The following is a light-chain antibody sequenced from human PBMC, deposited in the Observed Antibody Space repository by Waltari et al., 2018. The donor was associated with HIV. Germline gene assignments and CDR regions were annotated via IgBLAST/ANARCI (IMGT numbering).Light chain of an antibody. Sequence: QSALTQPASVSGSPGQSITISCTGTSSDVGGYNYVSWYQQHPGKAPKLMIYEVSNRPSGVSNRFSGSKSGNTASLTISGLQAEDEADYYCSSYTSSSTLRGVGGGTKLTVL. CDR2: EVS. V-gene: IGLV2-14*01. CDR3: SSYTSSSTLRG. J-gene: IGLJ2*01. CDR1: SSDVGGYNY.